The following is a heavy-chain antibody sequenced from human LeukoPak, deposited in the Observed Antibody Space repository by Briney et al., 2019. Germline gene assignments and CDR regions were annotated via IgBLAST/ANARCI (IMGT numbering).Heavy chain of an antibody. D-gene: IGHD5-18*01. CDR1: GYTFTGYY. CDR3: ARGSMGTIRMFDY. Sequence: ASVKVSCKASGYTFTGYYMHWVRQAPGQGLEWMGWINPNSGGTDYAQKFQGRVTMTRDTSISTAYMELSRLRSDDTAVYYCARGSMGTIRMFDYWGQGTLVTVSS. V-gene: IGHV1-2*02. J-gene: IGHJ4*02. CDR2: INPNSGGT.